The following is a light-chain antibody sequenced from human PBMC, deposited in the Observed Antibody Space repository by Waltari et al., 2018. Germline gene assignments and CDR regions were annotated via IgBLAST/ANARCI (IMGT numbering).Light chain of an antibody. V-gene: IGKV4-1*01. CDR3: QKYDSTSWT. CDR1: QSVLYSSNNKNY. Sequence: DIVMTQSPDSLAVSLGGRATINFKSSQSVLYSSNNKNYLAWYQQKPGQPPKLLMYWASTRESGVPDRFSGSGSGTDFTLTISSLQAEDVAVYYCQKYDSTSWTFGQGTKVEIK. CDR2: WAS. J-gene: IGKJ1*01.